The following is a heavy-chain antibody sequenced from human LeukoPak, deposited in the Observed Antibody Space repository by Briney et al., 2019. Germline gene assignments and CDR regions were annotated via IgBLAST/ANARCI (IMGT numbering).Heavy chain of an antibody. CDR1: LFTLSDYY. CDR3: ARVRRVPAAGYYFDY. J-gene: IGHJ4*02. D-gene: IGHD2-2*01. Sequence: SLRLSCAPSLFTLSDYYMTSIPEAAGTQLEWFSYISSSSTYTNYAASVKGRFTISRHNAKTSLYLQMHSLRAEDTAVYYCARVRRVPAAGYYFDYWGQGTLVTVSS. CDR2: ISSSSTYT. V-gene: IGHV3-11*06.